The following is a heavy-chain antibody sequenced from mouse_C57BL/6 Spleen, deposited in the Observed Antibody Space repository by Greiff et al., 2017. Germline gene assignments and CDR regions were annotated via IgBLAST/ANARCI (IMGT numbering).Heavy chain of an antibody. D-gene: IGHD1-1*01. CDR3: ARTLGYYGTSGGYFDY. CDR1: GYTFTDYN. CDR2: INPNNGGT. Sequence: EVMLVESGPELVKPGASVKIPCKASGYTFTDYNMDWVKQSHGKSLEWIGDINPNNGGTIYNQKFKGKATLTVDKSSSTAYMELRSLTSEDTAVXYCARTLGYYGTSGGYFDYWGQGTTLTVSS. V-gene: IGHV1-18*01. J-gene: IGHJ2*01.